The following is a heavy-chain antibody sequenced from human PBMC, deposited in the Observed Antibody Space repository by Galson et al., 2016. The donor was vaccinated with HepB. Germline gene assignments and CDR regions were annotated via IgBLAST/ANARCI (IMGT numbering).Heavy chain of an antibody. CDR3: AKDRRSDYIGYYHGMDV. CDR2: ISGSGGST. D-gene: IGHD4-11*01. V-gene: IGHV3-23*01. CDR1: GFTFSSYA. J-gene: IGHJ6*02. Sequence: SLRLSCAASGFTFSSYAMSWVRQVPGKGLEWVSGISGSGGSTYYADSVKGRFTISRDNSKNTLYLQMNSLRAEDTALYYCAKDRRSDYIGYYHGMDVWGQGTTVTVSS.